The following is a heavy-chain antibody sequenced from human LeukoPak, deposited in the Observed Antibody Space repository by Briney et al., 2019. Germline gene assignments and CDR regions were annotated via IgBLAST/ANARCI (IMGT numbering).Heavy chain of an antibody. Sequence: ASVKVSCKASGYTFTSYDINWVRQATGQGLEWMGWMNPNSGNTGYAQKFQGRVTMTRNTSISTAYMELSSLRSEDTAVYYCARYNKDYYDSSGPSSLDYWGQGTLSPSPQ. V-gene: IGHV1-8*01. J-gene: IGHJ4*02. CDR3: ARYNKDYYDSSGPSSLDY. CDR1: GYTFTSYD. D-gene: IGHD3-22*01. CDR2: MNPNSGNT.